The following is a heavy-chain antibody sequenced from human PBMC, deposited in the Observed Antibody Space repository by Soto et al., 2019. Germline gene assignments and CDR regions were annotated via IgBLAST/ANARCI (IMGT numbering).Heavy chain of an antibody. CDR1: GYMFPSYG. J-gene: IGHJ4*02. CDR2: ISTYNGKT. D-gene: IGHD1-1*01. Sequence: ASVKVSCKTSGYMFPSYGMSWVRHAPGQGLEWMGWISTYNGKTKYAQGLQGRVTMTTDTATTTAYMELRSLRSDDTAVYYCARSTTAGTPPSDHWGQGTLVTVSS. CDR3: ARSTTAGTPPSDH. V-gene: IGHV1-18*04.